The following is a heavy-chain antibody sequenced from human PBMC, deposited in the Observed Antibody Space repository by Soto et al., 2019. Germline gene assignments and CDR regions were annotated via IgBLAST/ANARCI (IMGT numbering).Heavy chain of an antibody. CDR1: GFTFRSHR. Sequence: EVQLVESGGGLVQPGGSLRVSCAASGFTFRSHRIHWVRHAPGKGLEWVSRIDTDGGGTSYADYVQGRFTISTDKAENTVYIQMNGLRVEDTAVYYCATVFDVWGQGALVTVSS. CDR3: ATVFDV. V-gene: IGHV3-74*01. J-gene: IGHJ4*02. D-gene: IGHD4-17*01. CDR2: IDTDGGGT.